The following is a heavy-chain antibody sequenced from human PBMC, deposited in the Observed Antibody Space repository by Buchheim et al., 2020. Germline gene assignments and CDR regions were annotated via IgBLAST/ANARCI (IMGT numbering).Heavy chain of an antibody. CDR1: GGSISSYY. D-gene: IGHD1-1*01. CDR2: IYYSGST. CDR3: ARFAGRQRRDYYYYYGMDV. V-gene: IGHV4-59*01. J-gene: IGHJ6*02. Sequence: QVQLQESGPGLVKPSETLSLTCTVSGGSISSYYWSWIRQPPGKGLEWIGYIYYSGSTNYNPSLKSRVTISVDTSKNQFSLKLSSVTAADTAVYYCARFAGRQRRDYYYYYGMDVWGQGTT.